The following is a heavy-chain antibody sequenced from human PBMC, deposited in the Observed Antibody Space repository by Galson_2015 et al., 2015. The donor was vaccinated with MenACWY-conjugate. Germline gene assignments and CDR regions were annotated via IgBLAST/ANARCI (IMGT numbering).Heavy chain of an antibody. Sequence: SVKVSCKASGYTFTSYSLHWVRQAPGQRLEWLGWINAGNGNTEYSQKFQGRVTISRDASASTAYMELTSLRSEDTSVYYCARWGNSASHYPYFDYWGQGTLATVSS. CDR1: GYTFTSYS. J-gene: IGHJ4*02. V-gene: IGHV1-3*01. CDR2: INAGNGNT. D-gene: IGHD3-22*01. CDR3: ARWGNSASHYPYFDY.